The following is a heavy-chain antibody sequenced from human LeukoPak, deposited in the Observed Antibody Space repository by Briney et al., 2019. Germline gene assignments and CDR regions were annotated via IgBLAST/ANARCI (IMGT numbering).Heavy chain of an antibody. V-gene: IGHV3-48*03. CDR1: GFTFSSYE. CDR2: INGRGFSI. Sequence: GGSLRLSCAASGFTFSSYEMNWVRHAPGKGLEWVANINGRGFSIHYADSIKGRFTISRDNAKNTLYLQMNSLIIEDTAVYYCARNSDYYDYSPQSVWGQGTLVIVS. CDR3: ARNSDYYDYSPQSV. J-gene: IGHJ4*02. D-gene: IGHD3-22*01.